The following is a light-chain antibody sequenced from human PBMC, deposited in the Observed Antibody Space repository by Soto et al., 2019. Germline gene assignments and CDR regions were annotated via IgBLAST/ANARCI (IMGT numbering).Light chain of an antibody. CDR1: QSVSSS. CDR2: GAS. CDR3: QQYSSWVWT. Sequence: EVVMTQSPATLSVSPVERVTLSCRASQSVSSSLAWYQQKPGQAPGLLIYGASTRATGIPARFSGSGSGTEFTLTISSLQSEDFAFYYCQQYSSWVWTFGQGTKVDIK. V-gene: IGKV3-15*01. J-gene: IGKJ1*01.